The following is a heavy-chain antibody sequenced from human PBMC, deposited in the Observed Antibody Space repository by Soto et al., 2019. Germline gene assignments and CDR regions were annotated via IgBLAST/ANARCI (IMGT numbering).Heavy chain of an antibody. CDR1: GYTFTSYD. Sequence: GASVKVSCKASGYTFTSYDINWVRQATGQGLEWMGRMNPNSGNTGYAQKFQGRVTMTRNTSISTAYMELSSLRSEDTAVYYCASGLRFLVWLSPHYYYYMDVWGKGTTVTVSS. D-gene: IGHD3-3*01. J-gene: IGHJ6*03. CDR3: ASGLRFLVWLSPHYYYYMDV. V-gene: IGHV1-8*01. CDR2: MNPNSGNT.